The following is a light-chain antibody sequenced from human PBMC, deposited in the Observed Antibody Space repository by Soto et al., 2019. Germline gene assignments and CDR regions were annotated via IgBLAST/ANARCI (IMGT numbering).Light chain of an antibody. CDR3: QQYNSYWT. Sequence: DIQMTQSPSTLSASVGDRVTITCRASQSISRWLALYQQKPGKAPKLLIYDASTLESGVPSRFSGRGSGTEFTLTISSLQPDDFATYYCQQYNSYWTFGQGTKVDIK. J-gene: IGKJ1*01. CDR2: DAS. V-gene: IGKV1-5*01. CDR1: QSISRW.